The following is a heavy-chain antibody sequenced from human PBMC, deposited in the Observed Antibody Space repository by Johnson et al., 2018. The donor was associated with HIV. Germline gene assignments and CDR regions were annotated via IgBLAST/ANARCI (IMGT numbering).Heavy chain of an antibody. CDR2: ISYDGSNK. D-gene: IGHD7-27*01. Sequence: QMLLVESGGGLVQPGGSLRLSCAASGFTFSSYAMHWVRQAPGKGLEWVAVISYDGSNKYYADSVKGRFTISRDNSKNTLHLQMNSLRVEDTAVYYCARSNWAHFDAFDIWGQGTMVTVSS. V-gene: IGHV3-30-3*01. CDR3: ARSNWAHFDAFDI. CDR1: GFTFSSYA. J-gene: IGHJ3*02.